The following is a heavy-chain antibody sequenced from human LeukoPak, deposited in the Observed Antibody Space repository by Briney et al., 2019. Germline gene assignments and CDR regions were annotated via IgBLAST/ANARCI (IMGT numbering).Heavy chain of an antibody. CDR2: INPNSGGT. CDR3: ARLMDWNDEFDY. Sequence: ASVKVSCKASGYTFTGYYMHWVRQAPGQGLEWMGWINPNSGGTNYAQKFQGRVTMTRDTSISTAYMELSRLRSDDTAVYYCARLMDWNDEFDYWGQGTLVTVSS. CDR1: GYTFTGYY. D-gene: IGHD1-1*01. V-gene: IGHV1-2*02. J-gene: IGHJ4*02.